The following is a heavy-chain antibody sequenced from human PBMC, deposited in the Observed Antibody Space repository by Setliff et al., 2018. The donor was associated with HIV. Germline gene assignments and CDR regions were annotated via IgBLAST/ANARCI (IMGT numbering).Heavy chain of an antibody. CDR1: GGTFSSYA. J-gene: IGHJ4*02. CDR2: IIPIFGTA. Sequence: SVKVSCKASGGTFSSYAISWVRQAPGQGLEWMGGIIPIFGTANYAQKFQGRVTITADESTSTAYMELSSLRSEDTAVYYCARDFTGGDGYNFWDCWGQGTLVTVSS. D-gene: IGHD3-3*01. V-gene: IGHV1-69*13. CDR3: ARDFTGGDGYNFWDC.